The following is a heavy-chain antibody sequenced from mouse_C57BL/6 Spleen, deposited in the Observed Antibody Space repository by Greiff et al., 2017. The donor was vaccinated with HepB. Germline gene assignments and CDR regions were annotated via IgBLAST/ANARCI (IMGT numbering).Heavy chain of an antibody. CDR1: GFNIKNTY. D-gene: IGHD1-1*01. CDR2: IDPANGNT. CDR3: ARGYYGSSYEFDY. V-gene: IGHV14-3*01. Sequence: VQLKESVAELVRPGASVKLSCTASGFNIKNTYMHWVKQRPEQGLEWIGRIDPANGNTKYAPKFQGKATITADTSSNTAYLQLSSLTSEDTAIYYCARGYYGSSYEFDYWGQGTTLTVSS. J-gene: IGHJ2*01.